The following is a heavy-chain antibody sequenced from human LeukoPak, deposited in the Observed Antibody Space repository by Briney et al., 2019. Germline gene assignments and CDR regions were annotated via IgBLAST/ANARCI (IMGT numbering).Heavy chain of an antibody. J-gene: IGHJ4*02. CDR3: ARRRGDTVAGPDY. CDR2: IHPGDSNT. CDR1: GYSFTNYW. V-gene: IGHV5-51*01. Sequence: GESLKISCQGSGYSFTNYWIVWVRQMSGQGLEYMGIIHPGDSNTKYSPSFEGQVIISVDKSISTAYLQWSSLKASDSAIYYCARRRGDTVAGPDYWGQGTLVTVSS. D-gene: IGHD6-19*01.